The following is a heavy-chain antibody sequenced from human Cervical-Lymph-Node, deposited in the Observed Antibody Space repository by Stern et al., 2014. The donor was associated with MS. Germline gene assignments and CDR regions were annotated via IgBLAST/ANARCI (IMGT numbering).Heavy chain of an antibody. J-gene: IGHJ4*02. CDR3: ARGGRMATMFY. D-gene: IGHD5-24*01. CDR1: GASFTDYY. CDR2: IYHCGST. Sequence: QVQLQESGPGLVKPSETLSLTCTVAGASFTDYYWSWIRQPPGKGLEWIGCIYHCGSTHYNPSLKSRVAISLDTSKNQFSLKLNSVTAADTAVYYCARGGRMATMFYWGQGTLVTVSS. V-gene: IGHV4-59*01.